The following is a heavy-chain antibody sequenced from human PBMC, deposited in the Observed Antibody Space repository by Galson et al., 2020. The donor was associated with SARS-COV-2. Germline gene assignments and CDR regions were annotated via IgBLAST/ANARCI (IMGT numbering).Heavy chain of an antibody. J-gene: IGHJ3*02. V-gene: IGHV4-30-2*01. CDR1: GTSLSSGSYS. CDR2: ISHSGGT. CDR3: ARLHYGEYAPEACDI. Sequence: SETLSLTCAVSGTSLSSGSYSWNWIRQPPGKGLEWIGYISHSGGTYYNPSLKSRVTISGDRSKNQFSLRLSSVTAADTAVYYCARLHYGEYAPEACDIWGPGTRVTVAS. D-gene: IGHD4-17*01.